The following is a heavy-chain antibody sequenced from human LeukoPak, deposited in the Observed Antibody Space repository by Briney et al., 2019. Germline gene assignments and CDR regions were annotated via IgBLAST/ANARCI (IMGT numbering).Heavy chain of an antibody. V-gene: IGHV4-61*02. J-gene: IGHJ4*02. CDR2: IYTSGST. Sequence: SETLSLTCTVSGGSISSGSYYWSWIRQPAGKGLEWVGRIYTSGSTNYNPSLKSRVTISVDTSKNQFSLKLSSVTAADTAVYYCARGGRGAELDYWGQGTLVTVSS. CDR3: ARGGRGAELDY. CDR1: GGSISSGSYY.